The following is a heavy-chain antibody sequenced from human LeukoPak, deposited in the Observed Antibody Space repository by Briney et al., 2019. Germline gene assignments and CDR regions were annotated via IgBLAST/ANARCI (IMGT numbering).Heavy chain of an antibody. Sequence: PSETLSLTCTVSGGSISSYYWSWIRQPPGKGLEWIGYIYYSGSTNYNPSLKSRVTISVDTSKNQFSLKLSSVTAADTAVYYCARHGGSGYENDAFDIWGQGTMVTVSS. CDR3: ARHGGSGYENDAFDI. CDR1: GGSISSYY. CDR2: IYYSGST. V-gene: IGHV4-59*08. J-gene: IGHJ3*02. D-gene: IGHD5-12*01.